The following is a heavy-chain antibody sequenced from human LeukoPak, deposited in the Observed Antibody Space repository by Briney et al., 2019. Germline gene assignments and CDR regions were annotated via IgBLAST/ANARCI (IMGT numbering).Heavy chain of an antibody. J-gene: IGHJ4*02. Sequence: GASVKVSCKASGYSFTSNGITWVRQAPGQGLEWMGWISPYNGHTNYAQEFQGRVTMTTDTSTTTAYMEVRSLRSDDTAVYYCARLGDSSGWSSDWGQGTLVTVSS. CDR3: ARLGDSSGWSSD. V-gene: IGHV1-18*01. D-gene: IGHD6-19*01. CDR2: ISPYNGHT. CDR1: GYSFTSNG.